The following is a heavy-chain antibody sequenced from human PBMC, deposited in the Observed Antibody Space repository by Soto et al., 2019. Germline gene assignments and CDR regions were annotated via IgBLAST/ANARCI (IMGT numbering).Heavy chain of an antibody. CDR3: VRDSHGDY. CDR2: IDHDGPT. Sequence: EVQLVESGGGLVQPGGSLRLSCAGSGFTFSNYWMHWVRQAPGKGLEWVSRIDHDGPTDYADSVGGRFTISRDNPENTLYLQMNSLRPEDTAVYYCVRDSHGDYWGQGTLVTVSS. CDR1: GFTFSNYW. V-gene: IGHV3-74*01. J-gene: IGHJ4*02.